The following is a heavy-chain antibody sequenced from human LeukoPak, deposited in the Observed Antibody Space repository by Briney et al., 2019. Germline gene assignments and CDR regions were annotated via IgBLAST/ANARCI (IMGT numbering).Heavy chain of an antibody. J-gene: IGHJ4*02. D-gene: IGHD3-22*01. CDR2: ISSSGSTI. V-gene: IGHV3-48*03. Sequence: GGSLRLSCVASGFTFSSYEMNWVRQAPGKGLEWVSYISSSGSTIYYADSVKGRFTISRDNAKNSLYLQMNSLRAEDTAVYYCARRDDSSGYYYVDYWGQGTLVTVSS. CDR1: GFTFSSYE. CDR3: ARRDDSSGYYYVDY.